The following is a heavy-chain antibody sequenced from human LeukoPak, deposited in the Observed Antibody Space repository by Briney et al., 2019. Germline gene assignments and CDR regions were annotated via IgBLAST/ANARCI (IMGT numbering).Heavy chain of an antibody. V-gene: IGHV4-4*02. Sequence: NPSETLSLTCAVSGDSIATNKWWTWVRQSPGKGLEWIGAAYHTGITYYSPSLKSRVSMSVDKSKNQFSLNLRSVTAADTAMYYCARDRDGMVFWGQGTTVTVSS. CDR3: ARDRDGMVF. CDR2: AYHTGIT. J-gene: IGHJ6*02. CDR1: GDSIATNKW.